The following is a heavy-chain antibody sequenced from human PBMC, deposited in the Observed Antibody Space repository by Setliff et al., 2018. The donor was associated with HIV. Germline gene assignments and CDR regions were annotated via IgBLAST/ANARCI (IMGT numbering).Heavy chain of an antibody. D-gene: IGHD3-3*02. Sequence: SETLSLTCTVSGGSIRSGAYYWNWIRQSAGKGLEWIGHFYGTASTNYSPSLKSRLTISVDTWENEVSPKLSSVTAADTAIYYCARGDQLGLDIWGQGTKVTVSS. CDR2: FYGTAST. CDR3: ARGDQLGLDI. V-gene: IGHV4-61*09. J-gene: IGHJ3*02. CDR1: GGSIRSGAYY.